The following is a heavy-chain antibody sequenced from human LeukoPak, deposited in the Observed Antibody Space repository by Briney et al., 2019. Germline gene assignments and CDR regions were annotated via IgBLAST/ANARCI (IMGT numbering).Heavy chain of an antibody. CDR3: AGDLVGVTSHGDWFDP. CDR2: ISSSSSTI. Sequence: PGGSLRLSCAASGFTFSSYSMNWVRQAPGKGLEWVSYISSSSSTIYYADSVKGRFTISRDNAKNSLYLQMNSLRAEDTAVYYCAGDLVGVTSHGDWFDPWGQGTLVTVSS. V-gene: IGHV3-48*04. J-gene: IGHJ5*02. D-gene: IGHD1-26*01. CDR1: GFTFSSYS.